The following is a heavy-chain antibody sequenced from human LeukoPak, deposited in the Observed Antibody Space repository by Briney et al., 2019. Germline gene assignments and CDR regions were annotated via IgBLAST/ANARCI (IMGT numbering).Heavy chain of an antibody. CDR2: IYYSGST. CDR1: GGSISSGDYY. Sequence: SETLSLTCTVSGGSISSGDYYWSWIRQHPGKGLEWIGFIYYSGSTYYNPSLKSRFTISVDTSKNQFSLRLSSVTAADTAVYYCATYYSDFFDYWGQGTLVTVSS. CDR3: ATYYSDFFDY. D-gene: IGHD4-11*01. V-gene: IGHV4-31*03. J-gene: IGHJ4*02.